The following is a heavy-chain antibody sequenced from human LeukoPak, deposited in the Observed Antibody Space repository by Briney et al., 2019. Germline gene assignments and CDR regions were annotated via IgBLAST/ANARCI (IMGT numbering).Heavy chain of an antibody. CDR2: INHSGST. J-gene: IGHJ6*03. CDR3: AREGIQLWLSRHYYYYMDV. D-gene: IGHD5-18*01. V-gene: IGHV4-34*01. CDR1: GGSFSGYY. Sequence: SETLSLTCAVYGGSFSGYYWSWIRQPPGKGLEWIGEINHSGSTNYNPSLKSRVTISVDTSKNQFSLKLSSVTAADTAVYYCAREGIQLWLSRHYYYYMDVWGKGTTVTVSS.